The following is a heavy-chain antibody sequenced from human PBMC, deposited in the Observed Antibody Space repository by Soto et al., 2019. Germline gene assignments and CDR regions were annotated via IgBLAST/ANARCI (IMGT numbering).Heavy chain of an antibody. V-gene: IGHV3-30*03. CDR2: VSHDGRNT. CDR1: GFTFSDYA. Sequence: GSLRLSCAASGFTFSDYAMHWVRQAPGKGLEWVAVVSHDGRNTHYADSVKGRFTISRDSSKNTVSLEMTSLRAEDTAVYYCAREEGYCNGGPCYRGAFDIWGQGTRVTVSS. D-gene: IGHD2-15*01. J-gene: IGHJ3*02. CDR3: AREEGYCNGGPCYRGAFDI.